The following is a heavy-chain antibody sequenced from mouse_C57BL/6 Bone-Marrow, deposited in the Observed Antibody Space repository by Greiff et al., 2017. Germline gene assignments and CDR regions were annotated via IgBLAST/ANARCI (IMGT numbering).Heavy chain of an antibody. Sequence: EVQGVESGAELVRPGASVKLSCTASGFNFKDDYMHWVKQRPEQGLEWIGWIDPENGDTEYASKFQGKATITADTSSNTAYLQLSSLTSEDTAVYYCTTWAYWGQGTLVTVSA. J-gene: IGHJ3*01. CDR1: GFNFKDDY. CDR3: TTWAY. V-gene: IGHV14-4*01. CDR2: IDPENGDT.